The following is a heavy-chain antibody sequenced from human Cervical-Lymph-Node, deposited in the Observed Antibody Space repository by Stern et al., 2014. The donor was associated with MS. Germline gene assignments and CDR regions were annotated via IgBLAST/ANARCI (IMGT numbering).Heavy chain of an antibody. Sequence: EVQLVESGGGLVKPGGSLRLSCAASGFTFSSYSMNWVRQAPGKGLEWVSSISSSSSYIYYAVSVKGRFTISRDNAKNSLYLQMNSLRAEDTAVYYCAREAYYYDSSGSDYWGQGTLVTVSS. J-gene: IGHJ4*02. V-gene: IGHV3-21*01. CDR1: GFTFSSYS. CDR2: ISSSSSYI. D-gene: IGHD3-22*01. CDR3: AREAYYYDSSGSDY.